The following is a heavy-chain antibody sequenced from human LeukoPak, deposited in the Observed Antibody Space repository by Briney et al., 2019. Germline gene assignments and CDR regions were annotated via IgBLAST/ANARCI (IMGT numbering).Heavy chain of an antibody. CDR1: GFTFDDYA. Sequence: GGSLRLSCAASGFTFDDYAMHWVRQAPGKGLEWVSLISWDGGSTYYADSVKGRFTISRDNSKNSLYLQMNSLRAEDTALYYCAKDATSWYGGLDYWGQGTLVTVSS. J-gene: IGHJ4*02. CDR3: AKDATSWYGGLDY. D-gene: IGHD6-13*01. V-gene: IGHV3-43D*04. CDR2: ISWDGGST.